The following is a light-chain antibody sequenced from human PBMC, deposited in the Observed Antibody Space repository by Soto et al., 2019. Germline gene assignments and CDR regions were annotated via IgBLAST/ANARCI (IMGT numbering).Light chain of an antibody. V-gene: IGKV3-20*01. CDR1: ESLDSEY. CDR2: GAS. CDR3: KHYGRF. Sequence: IVLTQSPGTLSLSPGERATLSCRASESLDSEYIAWYQHKPGQAPGLLIYGASSKATSIPDRFSGSGSGTDFTVYISRLDPDDFVVYYCKHYGRFFCPGTTVDIK. J-gene: IGKJ3*01.